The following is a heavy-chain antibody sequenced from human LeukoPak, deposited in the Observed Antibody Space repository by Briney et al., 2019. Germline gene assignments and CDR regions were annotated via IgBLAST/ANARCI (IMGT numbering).Heavy chain of an antibody. D-gene: IGHD5-18*01. V-gene: IGHV4-59*01. CDR3: ARTTEGRYTYGYFYYYYMDV. J-gene: IGHJ6*03. CDR2: IYYSGST. CDR1: GGSISSYY. Sequence: SETLSLTCTVSGGSISSYYWSWIRQPPGKGLEWIGYIYYSGSTNYNPSLKSRVTISVDTSKNQFSLKLSSVTAADTAVYYCARTTEGRYTYGYFYYYYMDVWGKGTTVTISS.